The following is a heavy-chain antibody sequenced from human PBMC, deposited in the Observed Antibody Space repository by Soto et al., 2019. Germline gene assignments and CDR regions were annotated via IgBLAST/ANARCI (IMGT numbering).Heavy chain of an antibody. Sequence: QVQLVQSGAEVRKPGSSVRVSCKASGGTFREHAISWVRQAPGQGLEWMGQIIPIFGTTKFAQRFQDRVTITADKSTSTTYLELSGLRSDDTAVYFCARMITSGVKYYFDYWGQGTLVSVSS. CDR1: GGTFREHA. CDR2: IIPIFGTT. J-gene: IGHJ4*02. D-gene: IGHD3-16*01. CDR3: ARMITSGVKYYFDY. V-gene: IGHV1-69*06.